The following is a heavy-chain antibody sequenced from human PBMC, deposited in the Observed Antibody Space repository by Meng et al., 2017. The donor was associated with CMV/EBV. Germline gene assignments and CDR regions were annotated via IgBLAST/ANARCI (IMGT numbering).Heavy chain of an antibody. CDR2: MIPIYGTA. Sequence: SVKVSCKASGGNISSPAISWVRQAPGQGLEWVGGMIPIYGTAKYAKKFKGRVTITMDESTNTAHMELSSLRSEDTAVYYCARASVGSSSHPYFDYWGQGTLVTVSS. CDR1: GGNISSPA. CDR3: ARASVGSSSHPYFDY. J-gene: IGHJ4*02. V-gene: IGHV1-69*05. D-gene: IGHD6-6*01.